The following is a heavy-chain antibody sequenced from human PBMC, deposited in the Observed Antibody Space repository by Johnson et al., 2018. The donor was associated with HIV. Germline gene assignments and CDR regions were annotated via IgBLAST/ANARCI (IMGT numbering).Heavy chain of an antibody. J-gene: IGHJ3*02. CDR3: SRGGYSGYDPAGPNAFDN. D-gene: IGHD5-12*01. CDR1: GFTFSSYA. Sequence: VQLVESGGGVVQPGKSLRLSCAASGFTFSSYAMHWVRQAPGKGLEWVAGISYDGSNKYYADSVKGRFTISRDKSKNTLYLQMKSLRAEDTAVYYWSRGGYSGYDPAGPNAFDNWGQGTMVTVSA. CDR2: ISYDGSNK. V-gene: IGHV3-30-3*01.